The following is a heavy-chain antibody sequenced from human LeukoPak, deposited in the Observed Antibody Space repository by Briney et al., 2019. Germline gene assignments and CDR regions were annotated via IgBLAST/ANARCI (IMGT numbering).Heavy chain of an antibody. CDR3: ARGAPDILTGYYSIYYYYGMDV. CDR1: GGTFSSYA. D-gene: IGHD3-9*01. CDR2: IIPIFGTA. V-gene: IGHV1-69*13. Sequence: SVKVSCKASGGTFSSYAISWVRQAPGQGLEWMGGIIPIFGTANYAQKFQGRVTITADESTSTAYMKLSSLRSEDTAVYYCARGAPDILTGYYSIYYYYGMDVWGQGTTVTVSS. J-gene: IGHJ6*02.